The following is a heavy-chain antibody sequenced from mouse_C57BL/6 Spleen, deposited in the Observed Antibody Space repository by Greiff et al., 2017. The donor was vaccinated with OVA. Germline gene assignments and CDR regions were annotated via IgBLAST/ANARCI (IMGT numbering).Heavy chain of an antibody. CDR3: ARSAYYSNYGYFDV. CDR2: INPNNGGT. CDR1: GYTFTDYY. D-gene: IGHD2-5*01. Sequence: EVQLQQSGPELVKPGASVKISCKASGYTFTDYYMNWVKQSHGKSLEWIGDINPNNGGTSYHQKFKGKATLTVDKSSSTAYMELRSMTSEDSAVYYCARSAYYSNYGYFDVWGTGTTVTVSS. V-gene: IGHV1-26*01. J-gene: IGHJ1*03.